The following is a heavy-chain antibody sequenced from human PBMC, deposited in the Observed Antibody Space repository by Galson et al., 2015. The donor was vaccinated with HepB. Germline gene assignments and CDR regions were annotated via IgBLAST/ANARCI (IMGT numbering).Heavy chain of an antibody. Sequence: SCKASGYTFINYYMHWVRQAPGQGLEWMGVINRNVGTTNYAQKFQGRVTMTRDTSTNTVYMELSSLRFDDTAVYYCARGEHGLDFWGQGTMVIVSS. V-gene: IGHV1-46*01. CDR1: GYTFINYY. J-gene: IGHJ3*01. CDR2: INRNVGTT. D-gene: IGHD1/OR15-1a*01. CDR3: ARGEHGLDF.